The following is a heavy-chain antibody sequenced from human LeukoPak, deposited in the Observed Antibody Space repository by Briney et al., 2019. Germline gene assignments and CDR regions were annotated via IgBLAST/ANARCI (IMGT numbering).Heavy chain of an antibody. J-gene: IGHJ2*01. D-gene: IGHD4-11*01. Sequence: SETLSLTCAVYGGSFSGYYWSWIRQPPGKGLEWIGEINHSGSTNYNPSLKSRVTISVDTSKNQFSLKLSSVTAADTAVYYCAREEDYSNSGYSYFDLWGRGTLVTVSS. V-gene: IGHV4-34*01. CDR3: AREEDYSNSGYSYFDL. CDR2: INHSGST. CDR1: GGSFSGYY.